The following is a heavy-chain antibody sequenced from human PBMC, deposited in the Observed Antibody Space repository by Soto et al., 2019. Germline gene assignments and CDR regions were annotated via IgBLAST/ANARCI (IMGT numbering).Heavy chain of an antibody. CDR2: SRDKTRSHTT. CDR1: GFTSSDHY. D-gene: IGHD5-12*01. Sequence: GGSLRLSCAASGFTSSDHYLDWVRQAPGKGLEWIARSRDKTRSHTTEYAASVKGRFIISRDDSKNSIYLQMSSLNTEDSAVYYCTRSTYGYGNFDYWGQGTLVTVSS. CDR3: TRSTYGYGNFDY. V-gene: IGHV3-72*01. J-gene: IGHJ4*02.